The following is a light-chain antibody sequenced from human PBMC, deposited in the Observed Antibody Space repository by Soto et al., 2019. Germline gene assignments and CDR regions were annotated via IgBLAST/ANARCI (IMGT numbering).Light chain of an antibody. V-gene: IGKV1-5*03. CDR2: KAS. J-gene: IGKJ1*01. Sequence: IQMTQSPSTLAASLGDRVTITCRASQSISVWLAWYQQKAGKAPNLLIYKASRLESGVPSRFRGSGSETEFTLTISGLQPGDSAPYYCQQYNSYSPTFGQGTKVDIK. CDR3: QQYNSYSPT. CDR1: QSISVW.